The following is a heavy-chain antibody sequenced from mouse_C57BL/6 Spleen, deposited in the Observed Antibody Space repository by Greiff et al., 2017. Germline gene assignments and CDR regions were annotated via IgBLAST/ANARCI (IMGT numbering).Heavy chain of an antibody. Sequence: QVQLKQPGAELVKPGASVKLSCKASGYTFTSYWMHWVKQRPGRGLEWIGRIDPNSGGTKYNEKFKSKATLTVDKPSSTAYMQLSSLTSEDSAVYYCARWGKDYAMDYWGQGTSVTVSS. CDR3: ARWGKDYAMDY. CDR1: GYTFTSYW. J-gene: IGHJ4*01. CDR2: IDPNSGGT. V-gene: IGHV1-72*01.